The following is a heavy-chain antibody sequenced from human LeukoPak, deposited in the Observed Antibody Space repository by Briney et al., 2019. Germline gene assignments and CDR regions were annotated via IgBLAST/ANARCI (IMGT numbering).Heavy chain of an antibody. CDR1: GGSFSGYD. J-gene: IGHJ4*02. CDR3: ARLQGLRLRCFDY. Sequence: PSETLSLTCAVYGGSFSGYDWSWIRQPPGKGLEWIGEINHSGSTNYNPSLKSRVTISVDTSKNQFSLKLSSVTAADTAVYYCARLQGLRLRCFDYWGQGTLVTVSS. V-gene: IGHV4-34*01. D-gene: IGHD5-12*01. CDR2: INHSGST.